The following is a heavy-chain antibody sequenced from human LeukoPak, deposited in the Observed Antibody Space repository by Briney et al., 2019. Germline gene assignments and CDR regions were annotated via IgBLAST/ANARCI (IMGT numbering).Heavy chain of an antibody. D-gene: IGHD2-2*01. V-gene: IGHV3-30*03. CDR3: ARDQTAYIVVVPAANNWFDP. J-gene: IGHJ5*02. CDR2: ISYDGSNK. CDR1: GFTFSSYG. Sequence: GGSLRLSCAASGFTFSSYGMHWVRQAPGKGLEWVAVISYDGSNKYYAGSVKSRFAISRDNSKNTLYLQMNSLRAEDTAVYYCARDQTAYIVVVPAANNWFDPWGQGTLATVSS.